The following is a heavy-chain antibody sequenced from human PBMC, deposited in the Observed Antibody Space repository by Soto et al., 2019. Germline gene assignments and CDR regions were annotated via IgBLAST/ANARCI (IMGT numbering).Heavy chain of an antibody. CDR2: IYYSGST. Sequence: LSLTCTVSGGSISSGGYYWSWIRQHPGKGLEWIGYIYYSGSTYYNPSLKSRVTISVDTSKNQFSLKLSSVTAADTAVYYCARKTNSSGSIQGFDYWGQGTLVTVSS. J-gene: IGHJ4*02. CDR3: ARKTNSSGSIQGFDY. CDR1: GGSISSGGYY. V-gene: IGHV4-31*03. D-gene: IGHD3-22*01.